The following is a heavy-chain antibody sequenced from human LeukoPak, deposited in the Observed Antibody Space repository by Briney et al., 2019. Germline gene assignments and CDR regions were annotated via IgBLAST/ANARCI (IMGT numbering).Heavy chain of an antibody. CDR2: ISAYNGNT. V-gene: IGHV1-18*04. CDR3: ARDMVVGAANRYYYYYMDV. D-gene: IGHD1-26*01. J-gene: IGHJ6*03. Sequence: ASVKVSCKASGYTFTGYYMHWVRQAPGQGLEWMGWISAYNGNTNYAQKLQGRVTMTTDTSTSTAYMELRSLRSDDTAVYYCARDMVVGAANRYYYYYMDVWGKGTTVTVSS. CDR1: GYTFTGYY.